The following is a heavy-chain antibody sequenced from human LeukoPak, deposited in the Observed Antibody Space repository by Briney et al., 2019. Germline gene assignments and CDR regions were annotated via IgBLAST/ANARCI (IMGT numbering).Heavy chain of an antibody. CDR2: ISASSGGT. CDR3: ARECLVALGGGTCHGDFDS. CDR1: GYTFTGHH. J-gene: IGHJ4*02. V-gene: IGHV1-2*02. D-gene: IGHD2-15*01. Sequence: GASVKVSCKASGYTFTGHHMHWARQAPGQGLEWMGWISASSGGTNYAQNFQGRVTMTRDTSISTAYMELSGLKSDDTAVYYCARECLVALGGGTCHGDFDSWGQGTLVTVSS.